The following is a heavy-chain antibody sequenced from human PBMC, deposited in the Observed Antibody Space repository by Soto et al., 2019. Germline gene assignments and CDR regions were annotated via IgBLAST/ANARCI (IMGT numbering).Heavy chain of an antibody. CDR1: GYTFTSYG. Sequence: QVQLVQSGAEVKKPGASVKVSCKASGYTFTSYGISWVRQAPGQGLEWMGWISTYNGNTKYAQKLQGRVTMTTDTSTSTAYTELRRLSSDDTAVFYCAREMVRGVGSDYWGQGTLVTVSS. D-gene: IGHD3-10*01. J-gene: IGHJ4*02. CDR2: ISTYNGNT. V-gene: IGHV1-18*01. CDR3: AREMVRGVGSDY.